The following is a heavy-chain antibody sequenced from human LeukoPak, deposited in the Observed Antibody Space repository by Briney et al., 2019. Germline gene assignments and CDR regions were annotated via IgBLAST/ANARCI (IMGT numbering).Heavy chain of an antibody. Sequence: GGSLRLSCAASGFTFSSYGMHWVRQAPGKGLEWVAVIWYDGSNKYYADSVKGRFTISRDNSKNTLYLQMNSLRAEDSAVYFCARAGMQYYGSGTYYNFDYWGQGTLVTVSS. CDR2: IWYDGSNK. J-gene: IGHJ4*02. CDR3: ARAGMQYYGSGTYYNFDY. V-gene: IGHV3-33*01. D-gene: IGHD3-10*01. CDR1: GFTFSSYG.